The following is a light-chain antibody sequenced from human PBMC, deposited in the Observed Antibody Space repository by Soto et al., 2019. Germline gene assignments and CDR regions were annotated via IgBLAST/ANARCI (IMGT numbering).Light chain of an antibody. CDR3: QQRDSWPIT. CDR1: QSVSSSY. CDR2: GAS. J-gene: IGKJ5*01. Sequence: EIVMTQSPATLSVSPGGRATLSFRASQSVSSSYLAWYQQKPGQAPRLLIFGASNRATGIPAGFSGSGSGTDFTLTINSLEPEDFAVYYCQQRDSWPITFGQGTRLEIK. V-gene: IGKV3D-20*02.